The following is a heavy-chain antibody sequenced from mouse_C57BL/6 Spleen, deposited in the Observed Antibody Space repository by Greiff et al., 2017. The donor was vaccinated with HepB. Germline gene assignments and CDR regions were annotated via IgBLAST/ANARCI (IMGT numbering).Heavy chain of an antibody. Sequence: VQLQQSGPELVKPGASVKISCKASGYAFSSSWMNWVKQRPGKGLEWIGRIYPGDGDTNYNGKFKGKATLTADKSSSTAYMQLSSLTSEDSAVYFCAREGVYYDYPDYWGQGTTLTVSS. V-gene: IGHV1-82*01. CDR1: GYAFSSSW. CDR2: IYPGDGDT. CDR3: AREGVYYDYPDY. D-gene: IGHD2-4*01. J-gene: IGHJ2*01.